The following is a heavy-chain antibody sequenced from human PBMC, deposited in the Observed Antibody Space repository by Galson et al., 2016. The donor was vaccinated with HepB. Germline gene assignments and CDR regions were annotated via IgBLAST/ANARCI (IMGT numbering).Heavy chain of an antibody. CDR1: DGSISNSGFS. CDR2: VYRGKT. V-gene: IGHV4-39*01. Sequence: ETLSLTCTVSDGSISNSGFSWGWIRQPPGKGLEWIGTVYRGKTYYNPSLGGRVTISVGMSTDLLSLKLTSLTAADTAVYYCARAGLGTRASFDYWGQGTLVAVSS. D-gene: IGHD1-7*01. CDR3: ARAGLGTRASFDY. J-gene: IGHJ4*02.